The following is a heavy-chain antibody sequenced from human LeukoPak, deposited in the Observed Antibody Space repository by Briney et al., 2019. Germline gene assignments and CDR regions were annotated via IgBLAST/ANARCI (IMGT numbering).Heavy chain of an antibody. CDR2: INVGSGDT. V-gene: IGHV1-3*01. D-gene: IGHD6-19*01. CDR1: GHTFTNYA. CDR3: ARDLGSGWYQDY. Sequence: ASVKVSCKASGHTFTNYAIHWVRQGPGQRLEWVGWINVGSGDTKYSQRFQSRVTITRDTSASTAYMELRSLRSGDTAVYYCARDLGSGWYQDYWGQGTLVTVSS. J-gene: IGHJ4*02.